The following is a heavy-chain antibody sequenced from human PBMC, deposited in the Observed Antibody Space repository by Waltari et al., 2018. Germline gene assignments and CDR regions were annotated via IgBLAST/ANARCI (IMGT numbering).Heavy chain of an antibody. CDR1: GYSISSRYY. Sequence: QVQLQESGPGLVKPSETLSSTCTVSGYSISSRYYWGWIRQPPGQGLEWIGSIYHSGSTYYNPSLKSRVTISVDTSKNQFSLKLSSVTAADTAVYYCAAGGVIVIGWDDAFDIWGQGTMVTVSS. CDR2: IYHSGST. D-gene: IGHD3-16*02. CDR3: AAGGVIVIGWDDAFDI. V-gene: IGHV4-38-2*02. J-gene: IGHJ3*02.